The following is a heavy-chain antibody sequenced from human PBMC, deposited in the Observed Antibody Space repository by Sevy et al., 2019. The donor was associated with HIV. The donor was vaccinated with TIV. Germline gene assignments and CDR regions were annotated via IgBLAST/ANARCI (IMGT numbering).Heavy chain of an antibody. V-gene: IGHV4-59*08. Sequence: SETLSLTCTVSGGSITSLYWNWVRQPPGRGLEWIANIYYNGHINYNPSLKSRVTLSLDTSKNQFSLRLSSVTAADTAMYYCAGENAWGRGYSWGQRTLVTVSS. CDR2: IYYNGHI. J-gene: IGHJ4*02. CDR3: AGENAWGRGYS. D-gene: IGHD1-26*01. CDR1: GGSITSLY.